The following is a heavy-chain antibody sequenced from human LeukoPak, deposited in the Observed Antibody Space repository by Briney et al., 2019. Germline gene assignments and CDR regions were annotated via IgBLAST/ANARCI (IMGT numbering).Heavy chain of an antibody. D-gene: IGHD5-12*01. CDR1: GGSISSSSYY. CDR3: ARDLGYSGFDWAP. J-gene: IGHJ5*02. V-gene: IGHV4-39*07. Sequence: PSETLSLTCTVSGGSISSSSYYWGWIRQPPGKGLEWIGSIYYSGNTYYNPTLKSRITISVDTSKNQFSLNLTSVTAADAAVYYCARDLGYSGFDWAPWGQGTLVTVSS. CDR2: IYYSGNT.